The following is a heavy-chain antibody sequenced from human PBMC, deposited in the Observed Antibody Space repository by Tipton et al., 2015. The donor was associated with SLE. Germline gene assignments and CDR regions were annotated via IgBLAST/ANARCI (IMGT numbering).Heavy chain of an antibody. CDR3: ARAPAYCSGGTCYSGAPDI. J-gene: IGHJ3*02. D-gene: IGHD2-15*01. Sequence: TLSLTCTVSGYSISGHYWTWIRQSPGKGLEWIGYIYTTGSTNYNPSRKSRVTFSLDTSKNHFSLRLSSVTAADTAVYFCARAPAYCSGGTCYSGAPDIWGQGTMVTVSS. CDR1: GYSISGHY. V-gene: IGHV4-4*08. CDR2: IYTTGST.